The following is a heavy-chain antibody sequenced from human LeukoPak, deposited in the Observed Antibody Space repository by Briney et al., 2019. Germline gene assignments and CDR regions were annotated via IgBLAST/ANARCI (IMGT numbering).Heavy chain of an antibody. CDR1: GFTFSTYA. D-gene: IGHD3-22*01. Sequence: GRSLRLSCAVSGFTFSTYAIHWVRQAPGKGLEWVAFIRYDGSNKYYADSVKGRFTISRDNSKNTLYLQMNSLRAEDTAVYYCAKASRRDYDSSAYWGQGTLVTVSS. CDR3: AKASRRDYDSSAY. J-gene: IGHJ4*02. V-gene: IGHV3-30*02. CDR2: IRYDGSNK.